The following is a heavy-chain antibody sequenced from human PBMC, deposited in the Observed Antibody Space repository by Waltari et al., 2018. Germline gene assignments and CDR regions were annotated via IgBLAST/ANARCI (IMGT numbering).Heavy chain of an antibody. D-gene: IGHD5-12*01. CDR2: LNSGGNT. CDR1: GFTVRSNY. Sequence: EVQLVESGGGLVQPGGSLRLSCAASGFTVRSNYMSWARQAPGKGLEGVSLLNSGGNTAYADSVKGRFTISRDNSKNTLYLQMNSLRAEDTAVYYCARDDIVPSMWHYYHAMDVWGQGTTVTVSS. J-gene: IGHJ6*02. V-gene: IGHV3-66*01. CDR3: ARDDIVPSMWHYYHAMDV.